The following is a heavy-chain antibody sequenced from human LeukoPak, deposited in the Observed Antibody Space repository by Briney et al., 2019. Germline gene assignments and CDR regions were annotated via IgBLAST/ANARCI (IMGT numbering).Heavy chain of an antibody. CDR3: ARIPSTMIVVSPGAGPRSRYPDWYFDL. Sequence: SQTLSLTCTVSGGSISSGDYYWSWIRQPPGKGLEWIGYIYYSGSTYYNPSLKSRVTISVDTSKNQFSLKLSSVTAADTAVYYCARIPSTMIVVSPGAGPRSRYPDWYFDLWGRGTLVTVSS. D-gene: IGHD3-22*01. CDR1: GGSISSGDYY. V-gene: IGHV4-30-4*01. J-gene: IGHJ2*01. CDR2: IYYSGST.